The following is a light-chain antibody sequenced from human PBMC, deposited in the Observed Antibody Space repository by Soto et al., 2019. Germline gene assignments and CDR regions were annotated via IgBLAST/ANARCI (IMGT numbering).Light chain of an antibody. CDR3: QQYNNWPFPSGT. J-gene: IGKJ1*01. Sequence: EIVMTQSPATLSVSPGERAPLSCRASQSVSSNLAWYQQKPGQAPRLLIYGASTRATGIPARFSGSGSGTEFTLTISSLQSEDFAVYYCQQYNNWPFPSGTFGQGTKVEIK. CDR1: QSVSSN. V-gene: IGKV3-15*01. CDR2: GAS.